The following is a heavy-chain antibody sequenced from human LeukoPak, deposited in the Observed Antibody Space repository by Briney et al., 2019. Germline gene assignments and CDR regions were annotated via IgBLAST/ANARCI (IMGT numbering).Heavy chain of an antibody. J-gene: IGHJ4*02. CDR1: GGSITTSHW. V-gene: IGHV4-4*02. D-gene: IGHD5-24*01. CDR3: ARSGGRDGYNFGY. Sequence: PSGTLSLTCAVSGGSITTSHWWSWLRQPPGMGLEWIGEVFHSGTTNFNPSLKSRVTISLDKSTNQFYLNLRSVTAADTAVYYCARSGGRDGYNFGYWGPGTLVTVSS. CDR2: VFHSGTT.